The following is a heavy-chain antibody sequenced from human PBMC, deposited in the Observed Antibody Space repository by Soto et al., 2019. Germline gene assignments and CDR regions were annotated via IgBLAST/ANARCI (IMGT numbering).Heavy chain of an antibody. Sequence: GGALRLSCAASGCTFSSYGMHWFRQAPGKGLEWVAVISYDGSNKYCADSVKGRFTISRDNSKNTLYLQMNRLRAEDTAVYYCAKEEYSSVSDS. V-gene: IGHV3-30*18. CDR2: ISYDGSNK. D-gene: IGHD3-22*01. CDR1: GCTFSSYG. J-gene: IGHJ5*01. CDR3: AKEEYSSVSDS.